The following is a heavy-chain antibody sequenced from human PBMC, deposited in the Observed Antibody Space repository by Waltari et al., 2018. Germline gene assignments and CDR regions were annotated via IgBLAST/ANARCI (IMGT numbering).Heavy chain of an antibody. CDR2: ITSRSSYL. V-gene: IGHV3-48*03. CDR3: ATEWELGAHNALDI. Sequence: EVQLVESGGGLVQPGGSLRLSCVGSGFSFSRYEMDWVRQAPGKGLEWSSKITSRSSYLTYANSVKGRFTISRDDAKNSLYLQMNSLSAEDTAVYYCATEWELGAHNALDIWGQGTMVTVSS. D-gene: IGHD1-26*01. J-gene: IGHJ3*02. CDR1: GFSFSRYE.